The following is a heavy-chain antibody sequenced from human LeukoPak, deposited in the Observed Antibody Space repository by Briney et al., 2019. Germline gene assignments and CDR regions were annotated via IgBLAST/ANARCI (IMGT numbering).Heavy chain of an antibody. CDR1: GFSINSYS. CDR3: ARLRDTVTSASDY. Sequence: PGGSLRLSCAASGFSINSYSMTWVRQAPGKGLEWVSTISSSGGYIYYADSVKGRFTISRDTAKNSLYLQMNSLRVEDTAVYNCARLRDTVTSASDYWGQGTLVTASS. V-gene: IGHV3-21*01. J-gene: IGHJ4*02. CDR2: ISSSGGYI. D-gene: IGHD4-17*01.